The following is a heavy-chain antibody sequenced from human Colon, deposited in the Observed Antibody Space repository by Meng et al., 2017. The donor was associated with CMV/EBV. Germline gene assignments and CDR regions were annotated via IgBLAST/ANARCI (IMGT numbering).Heavy chain of an antibody. V-gene: IGHV3-7*01. CDR2: IKQDGTDR. D-gene: IGHD5-18*01. CDR1: GFTFSNYW. CDR3: ASYTWTQLCI. J-gene: IGHJ4*02. Sequence: GGSLRLSCAASGFTFSNYWMSWVRQAPGKGLEWVANIKQDGTDRYYVDSVKGRFTISRDNAKNSLYLQMNSLRAEDTAVYYCASYTWTQLCIWGQGTLVTVSS.